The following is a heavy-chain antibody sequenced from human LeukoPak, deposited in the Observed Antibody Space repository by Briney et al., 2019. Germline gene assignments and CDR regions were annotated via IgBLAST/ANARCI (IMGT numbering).Heavy chain of an antibody. D-gene: IGHD6-13*01. CDR2: ISGSGGST. CDR3: AKVDGERIAARRSHYYYGMDV. J-gene: IGHJ6*02. Sequence: GGSLRLSCAASGFTFSSYAMSWVRQAPGKGLEWVSAISGSGGSTYYADSVKGRFTISRDNSKNTLYLQMNSLRAEDTAVYYCAKVDGERIAARRSHYYYGMDVWGQGTTVTVSS. V-gene: IGHV3-23*01. CDR1: GFTFSSYA.